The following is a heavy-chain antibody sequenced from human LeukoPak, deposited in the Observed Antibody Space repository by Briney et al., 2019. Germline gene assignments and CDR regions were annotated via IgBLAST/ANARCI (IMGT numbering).Heavy chain of an antibody. CDR3: ARDSHYYDSSGYLDY. CDR2: IYSGGST. V-gene: IGHV3-66*01. CDR1: GFTVSSTY. D-gene: IGHD3-22*01. J-gene: IGHJ4*02. Sequence: GGSLRLSCAASGFTVSSTYMSWVRQAPGKGLEWVSLIYSGGSTYYADSVKGRLTISRDNAKNSLYLQMNSLRAEDTAVYYCARDSHYYDSSGYLDYWGQGTLVTVSS.